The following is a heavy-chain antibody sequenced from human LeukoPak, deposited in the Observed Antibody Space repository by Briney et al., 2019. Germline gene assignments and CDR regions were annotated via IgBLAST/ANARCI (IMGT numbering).Heavy chain of an antibody. J-gene: IGHJ4*02. CDR3: TRVLNGDYGTFDY. V-gene: IGHV3-49*04. CDR2: IRSKAYGGTT. CDR1: GFTFGDYA. Sequence: GGSLRLSCTASGFTFGDYAMSWVRQAPGKGLEWVGFIRSKAYGGTTEYAASVKGRFTISRDDSKSIAYLQMNSLKTEDTAAYYCTRVLNGDYGTFDYWGQGTLVTVSP. D-gene: IGHD4-17*01.